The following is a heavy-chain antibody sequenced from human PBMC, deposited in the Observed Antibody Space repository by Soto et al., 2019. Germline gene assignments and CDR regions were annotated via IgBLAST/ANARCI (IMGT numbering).Heavy chain of an antibody. V-gene: IGHV3-33*01. CDR3: ARESEDLTSNFVY. CDR1: GFTFSSYG. CDR2: IWYDGSNK. Sequence: GGSLRLSCAASGFTFSSYGMHWVRQAPGKGLEWVAVIWYDGSNKYYADSVKGRFTISRDNSKNTLYLQMNSLRAEDTAVYYCARESEDLTSNFVYWGPGTLVTVSS. J-gene: IGHJ4*02.